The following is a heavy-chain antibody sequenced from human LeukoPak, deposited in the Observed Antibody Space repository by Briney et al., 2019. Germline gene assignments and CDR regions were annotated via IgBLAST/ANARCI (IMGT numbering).Heavy chain of an antibody. Sequence: SETLSLTCTVSGGSISSGGYYWSWIRQPPGKGLEWIGYIYHSGSTYYNPSLKSRVTISVDRSKNQFSLKLSSVTAADTAVYYCARDLLYGSGEDWGQGTLVTVSS. CDR1: GGSISSGGYY. D-gene: IGHD3-10*01. CDR2: IYHSGST. V-gene: IGHV4-30-2*01. CDR3: ARDLLYGSGED. J-gene: IGHJ4*02.